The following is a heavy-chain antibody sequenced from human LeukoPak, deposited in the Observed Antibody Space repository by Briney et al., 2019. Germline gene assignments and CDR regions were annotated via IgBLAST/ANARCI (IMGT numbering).Heavy chain of an antibody. CDR2: IIPIFGTA. CDR1: GGTFSSYA. Sequence: GASVKVSCKASGGTFSSYAISWVRQAPGQGLEWMGGIIPIFGTANYAQKFQGRVTITADESTSTAYMELSSLRSEDTAVYYCARTLLYSSSWYGDYWGQGTLVTVSS. V-gene: IGHV1-69*01. CDR3: ARTLLYSSSWYGDY. J-gene: IGHJ4*02. D-gene: IGHD6-13*01.